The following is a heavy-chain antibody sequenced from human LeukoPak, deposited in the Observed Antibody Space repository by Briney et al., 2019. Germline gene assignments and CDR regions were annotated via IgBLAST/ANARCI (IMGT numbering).Heavy chain of an antibody. D-gene: IGHD2-8*01. J-gene: IGHJ4*02. V-gene: IGHV4-59*01. CDR1: CGSISSYY. CDR3: ARADLGYCTNGVCHDPFDY. CDR2: IYYSGST. Sequence: SETLSLTCTVSCGSISSYYWSWIRQPPGKGLEWIGYIYYSGSTNYNPSLKSRVTISVDTSKNQFSLKLSSVTAADTAVYYCARADLGYCTNGVCHDPFDYWGQGTLVTVSS.